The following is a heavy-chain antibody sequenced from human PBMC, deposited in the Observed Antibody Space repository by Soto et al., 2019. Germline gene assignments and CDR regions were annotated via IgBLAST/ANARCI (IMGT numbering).Heavy chain of an antibody. CDR1: GYRFTSYW. V-gene: IGHV5-51*01. Sequence: GESLKISCRTSGYRFTSYWIAWVRQMPGKGLEWMGIIFPSDSDTRYSPSFQGQVTISADRSTRTVFLQWASLKASDTAVYFCARKDKSGYFNWFDPWGQGTLVTVS. CDR2: IFPSDSDT. D-gene: IGHD3-22*01. CDR3: ARKDKSGYFNWFDP. J-gene: IGHJ5*02.